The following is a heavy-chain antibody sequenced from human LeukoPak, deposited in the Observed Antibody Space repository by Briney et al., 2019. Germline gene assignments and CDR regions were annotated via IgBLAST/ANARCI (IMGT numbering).Heavy chain of an antibody. CDR2: IIPIFGTA. J-gene: IGHJ5*02. CDR3: ARERAASIITMVRGVMDWFDP. CDR1: GGTFSSYA. V-gene: IGHV1-69*13. D-gene: IGHD3-10*01. Sequence: SVKVSCKASGGTFSSYAISWVRQAPGQGLEWMGGIIPIFGTANYAQKFQGRVTITADESTSTAYMELSSLRSEDTAVYYCARERAASIITMVRGVMDWFDPWGQGTLVTVSS.